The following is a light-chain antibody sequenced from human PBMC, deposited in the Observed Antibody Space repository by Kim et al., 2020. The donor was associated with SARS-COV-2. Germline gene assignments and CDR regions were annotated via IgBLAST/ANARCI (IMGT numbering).Light chain of an antibody. CDR2: KAS. V-gene: IGKV1-5*03. CDR3: QQYDTYSQT. CDR1: QSIGSW. J-gene: IGKJ2*01. Sequence: DIQMTQSPSTLSARVGDRVTITCRASQSIGSWLAWYQLKPGEAPKLLIYKASHLQSGVPSRFSGSGSGTEFTLAISSLQPDDFATYYCQQYDTYSQTFGQGTKLEI.